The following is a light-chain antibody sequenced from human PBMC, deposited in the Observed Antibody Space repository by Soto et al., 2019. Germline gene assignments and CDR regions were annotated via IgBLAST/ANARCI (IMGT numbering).Light chain of an antibody. Sequence: DIQMTQSPSTLSGSVGDRVTITCRASQTISSWLAWYQRKPGKAPKLLIYDASTLASGVPSRFSGSGSGPEFTLTISNLQPDDFATYYCQQYGTFGQGTKVDI. CDR1: QTISSW. V-gene: IGKV1-5*01. CDR2: DAS. CDR3: QQYGT. J-gene: IGKJ1*01.